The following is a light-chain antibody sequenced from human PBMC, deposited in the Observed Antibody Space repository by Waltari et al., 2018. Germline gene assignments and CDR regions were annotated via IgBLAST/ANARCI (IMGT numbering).Light chain of an antibody. V-gene: IGKV3-15*01. J-gene: IGKJ4*01. CDR3: QQYDNWPPT. Sequence: EVVMPQSPSLPSVSPGERAALFCRASQSVKSNVAWYQQKPGQAPRLLLYGASTRATGVPVRFSGSGSGTEFTLTISSLQSEDFAVYYCQQYDNWPPTFGGGAKVEIK. CDR1: QSVKSN. CDR2: GAS.